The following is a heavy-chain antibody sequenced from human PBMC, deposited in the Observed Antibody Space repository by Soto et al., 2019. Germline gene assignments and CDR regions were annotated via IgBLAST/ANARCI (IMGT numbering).Heavy chain of an antibody. J-gene: IGHJ3*02. V-gene: IGHV1-18*01. CDR3: ARETTVPDDDAFDI. Sequence: QVQLVQSGAEVKKPGASVKVSCKASGYPFTSYVITWGRQAPGQGLEWMGWISAYNGNTNDEQKLQGRVTMTTDTSTSTAYMELRSLRSDDTAVYYCARETTVPDDDAFDIWGQGTMVTVSS. CDR2: ISAYNGNT. CDR1: GYPFTSYV. D-gene: IGHD4-17*01.